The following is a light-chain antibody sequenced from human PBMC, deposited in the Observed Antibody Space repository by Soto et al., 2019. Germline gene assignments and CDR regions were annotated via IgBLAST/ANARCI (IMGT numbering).Light chain of an antibody. J-gene: IGKJ2*01. CDR1: QSVSNNY. CDR3: QQYGRSPPT. Sequence: DIVLTQSPGTLSLSPGERATLSCRASQSVSNNYLAWYLQRPGQAPRLLIYGASNRAIGIQDRFSGSGSGTDFTLTVGRLEPEDFAVFYCQQYGRSPPTFGQGTKLEIK. V-gene: IGKV3-20*01. CDR2: GAS.